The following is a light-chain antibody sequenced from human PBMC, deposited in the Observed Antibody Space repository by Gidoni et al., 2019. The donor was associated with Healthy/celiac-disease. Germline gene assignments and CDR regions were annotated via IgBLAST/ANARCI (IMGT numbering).Light chain of an antibody. CDR2: GAS. Sequence: IVMTQSPSTLSVSPGERATLSCRASQRVSSNLAWYQQKPGQAPRLLIYGASTRANGIPARFSGSGSGTEFTLTISSLQSEDFAVYYCQQYNNWPWTFGQGTKVEIK. J-gene: IGKJ1*01. V-gene: IGKV3-15*01. CDR1: QRVSSN. CDR3: QQYNNWPWT.